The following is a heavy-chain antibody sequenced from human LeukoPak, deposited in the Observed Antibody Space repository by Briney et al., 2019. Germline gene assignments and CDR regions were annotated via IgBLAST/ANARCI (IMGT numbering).Heavy chain of an antibody. J-gene: IGHJ3*02. CDR2: FYTSGST. D-gene: IGHD3-22*01. CDR1: GGSISSGSYY. CDR3: ARVDYYDSRPQDAFDI. Sequence: SETLSLTCTVSGGSISSGSYYWSWIRQPAGKGLEWIGRFYTSGSTNYNPSLKSRVTISVDTSKNQFSLKLSSVTAADTAVYYCARVDYYDSRPQDAFDIWGQGTMVTVSS. V-gene: IGHV4-61*02.